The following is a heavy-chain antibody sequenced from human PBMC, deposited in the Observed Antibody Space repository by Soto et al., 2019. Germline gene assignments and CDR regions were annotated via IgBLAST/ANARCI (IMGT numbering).Heavy chain of an antibody. J-gene: IGHJ4*02. CDR3: ARDRRDFDY. CDR2: ISYDGSNK. V-gene: IGHV3-30-3*01. Sequence: PGGSLRLSCAASGFTFSSYAMHWVRQAPGKGLEWVAVISYDGSNKYYADSVKGRFTISRDNSKNTLYLQMNSLRAEDTAVYYCARDRRDFDYWGQGALVTVSS. CDR1: GFTFSSYA.